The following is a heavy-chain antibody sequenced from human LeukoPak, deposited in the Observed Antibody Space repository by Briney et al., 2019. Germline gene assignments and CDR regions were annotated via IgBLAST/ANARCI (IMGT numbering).Heavy chain of an antibody. J-gene: IGHJ4*02. CDR3: ARAGRWELMNFFDY. D-gene: IGHD1-26*01. V-gene: IGHV4-39*07. CDR2: IYYSGST. CDR1: GGSISSSSYY. Sequence: PSETLSLTCTVSGGSISSSSYYWGWIRQPPGKGLEWIGSIYYSGSTYYNPSLKSRVTISVDTSKNQFSLKLSSVTAADTAVYYCARAGRWELMNFFDYWGQGTLVTVSS.